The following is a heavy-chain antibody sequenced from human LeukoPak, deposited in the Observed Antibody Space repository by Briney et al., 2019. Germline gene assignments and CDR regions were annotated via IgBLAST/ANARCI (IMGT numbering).Heavy chain of an antibody. D-gene: IGHD2-15*01. V-gene: IGHV3-21*01. CDR3: ACVDRTLIDY. CDR1: VFTFSSYI. CDR2: ISSSSSYI. Sequence: GGSLILSCSASVFTFSSYIMNLVRQAPWTVLEWVSSISSSSSYIYYADSVKGRFTISRDNAKNSLYLRMNSLRAEDTAVYYCACVDRTLIDYWGQGTLVTVSS. J-gene: IGHJ4*02.